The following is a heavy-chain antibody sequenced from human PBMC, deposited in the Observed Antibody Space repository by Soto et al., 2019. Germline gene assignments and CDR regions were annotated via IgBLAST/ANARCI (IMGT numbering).Heavy chain of an antibody. CDR2: IGTAGDT. V-gene: IGHV3-13*01. CDR1: GFTFSSYD. CDR3: AREGGEAYYDFWSGHRSDAFDI. D-gene: IGHD3-3*01. J-gene: IGHJ3*02. Sequence: PGGSLRLSCAASGFTFSSYDMHWVRQATGKGLEWVSAIGTAGDTYYPGSVKGRFTISRENAKNSLYLQMNSLRAEDTAVYYCAREGGEAYYDFWSGHRSDAFDIWGQGTMVTVSS.